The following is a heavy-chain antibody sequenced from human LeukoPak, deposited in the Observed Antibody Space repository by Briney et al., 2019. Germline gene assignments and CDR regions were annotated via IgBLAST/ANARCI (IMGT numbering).Heavy chain of an antibody. Sequence: GGSLRLSCAASGFTFSNSGMLWVRQAPGKGLEWVAVISYDGNNKYYADSVKGRFTISRDNSKNSLYLQMNSLRAEDTALYYCAKGHYGSGSYYIDYWGQGTLVTVSS. J-gene: IGHJ4*02. D-gene: IGHD3-10*01. CDR1: GFTFSNSG. V-gene: IGHV3-30*18. CDR2: ISYDGNNK. CDR3: AKGHYGSGSYYIDY.